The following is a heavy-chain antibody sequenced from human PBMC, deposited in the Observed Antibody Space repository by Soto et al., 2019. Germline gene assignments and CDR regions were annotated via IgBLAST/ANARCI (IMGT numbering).Heavy chain of an antibody. Sequence: PGGSLRLSCEASGVTFSTYWMSWVRQAPGKGLEWVATIKQDGSDKYHVDSVRGRFTISRDNAESSLYLEMSSLRAEDTAVYYCVRGCGSSNCPYYLDVWGKATTVTVSS. CDR3: VRGCGSSNCPYYLDV. D-gene: IGHD2-15*01. J-gene: IGHJ6*03. V-gene: IGHV3-7*01. CDR2: IKQDGSDK. CDR1: GVTFSTYW.